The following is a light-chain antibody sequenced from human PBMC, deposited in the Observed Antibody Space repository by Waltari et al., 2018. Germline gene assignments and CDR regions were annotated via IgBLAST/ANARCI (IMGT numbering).Light chain of an antibody. CDR1: QGVSSN. CDR3: QQYNVWPPLT. CDR2: DAS. J-gene: IGKJ5*01. Sequence: EILMPLSPATLSVSAGEGATLSCRASQGVSSNLAWHQQRPGQAPRLLIYDASTGAPGVPSRFSGSGSGTEFTLTIRGLQSEDFALYYCQQYNVWPPLTFGQGTRLEIK. V-gene: IGKV3-15*01.